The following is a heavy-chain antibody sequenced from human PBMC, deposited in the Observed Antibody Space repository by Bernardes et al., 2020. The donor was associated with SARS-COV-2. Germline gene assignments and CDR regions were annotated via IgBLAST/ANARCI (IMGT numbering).Heavy chain of an antibody. Sequence: WSLRLSCAASGFTFSSYAMSWVRQAPGKGLEWVSAFSGSGGSTYYAASVKGRFTISRDNSKNTLYLQMNSLRAEDTAVYYCAKDRDYGDYTDFDYWGQGTLVTVSS. D-gene: IGHD4-17*01. CDR2: FSGSGGST. V-gene: IGHV3-23*01. CDR1: GFTFSSYA. CDR3: AKDRDYGDYTDFDY. J-gene: IGHJ4*02.